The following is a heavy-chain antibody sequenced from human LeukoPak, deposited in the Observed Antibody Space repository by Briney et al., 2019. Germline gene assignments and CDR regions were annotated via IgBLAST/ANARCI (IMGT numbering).Heavy chain of an antibody. CDR2: INHSGST. D-gene: IGHD4-17*01. CDR3: ARAGYGDSDFDY. V-gene: IGHV4-34*01. CDR1: GASVRGYY. J-gene: IGHJ4*02. Sequence: SETLSLTCTVSGASVRGYYWSWIRQPPGKGLEWIGEINHSGSTNYNPSLKSRVTISVDTSKNQFSLKLSSVTAADTAVYYCARAGYGDSDFDYWGQGTLVTVSS.